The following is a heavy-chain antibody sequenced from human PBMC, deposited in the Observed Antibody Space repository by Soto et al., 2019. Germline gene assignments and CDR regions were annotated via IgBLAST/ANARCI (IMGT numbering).Heavy chain of an antibody. CDR1: GYTFTSYG. CDR3: ARGAWAGSALWYFDL. CDR2: ISAYNGNT. V-gene: IGHV1-18*01. J-gene: IGHJ2*01. Sequence: QAQLVQSGAEVKKPGASVKVSCKASGYTFTSYGISWVRQAPGQGLEWMGWISAYNGNTNYAQNLQGRVTMTTDTSTSTAYMELRSLRSDDTAVYYCARGAWAGSALWYFDLWGRGTLVTVSS. D-gene: IGHD3-16*01.